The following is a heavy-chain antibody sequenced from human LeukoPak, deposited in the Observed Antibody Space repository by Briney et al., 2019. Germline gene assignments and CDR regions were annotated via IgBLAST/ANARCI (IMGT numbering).Heavy chain of an antibody. CDR1: GFTFSNYA. D-gene: IGHD2-2*01. CDR3: AKDPAE. J-gene: IGHJ4*02. Sequence: GGSLRLSCAASGFTFSNYAMSWVRQAPGKGLEWVSIIGYRGGSIYYAYSVQGRFTISRDNSKNTLSLQMNSLRAEDTAVYYCAKDPAEWGQGTLVTVSS. CDR2: IGYRGGSI. V-gene: IGHV3-23*01.